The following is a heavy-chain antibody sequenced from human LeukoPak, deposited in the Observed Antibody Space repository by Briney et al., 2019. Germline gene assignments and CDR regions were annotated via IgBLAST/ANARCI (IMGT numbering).Heavy chain of an antibody. CDR3: ARTWIQLCNWFDP. V-gene: IGHV4-39*01. Sequence: SETLSLTCTVSGGSISSSSYYWGWIRQPPGKGLEWIGSSYYSGSAYDNPSLKRRVTISVDTSKNQFSLKLSSVTAADTAVYYCARTWIQLCNWFDPWGQGTLVTVSS. D-gene: IGHD5-18*01. CDR1: GGSISSSSYY. J-gene: IGHJ5*02. CDR2: SYYSGSA.